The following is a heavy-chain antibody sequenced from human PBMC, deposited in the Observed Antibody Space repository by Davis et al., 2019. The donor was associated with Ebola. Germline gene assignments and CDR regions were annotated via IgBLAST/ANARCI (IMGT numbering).Heavy chain of an antibody. D-gene: IGHD3-3*02. Sequence: GGSLRLSCKGSGHSFSSFWIAWVRQMPGKGLEWMGVIYAGDSDTRYSASFEGQVTLSVDRSTTTAYLQWSSLKASDTAMYYCARGTSLARNFDYWGQGTLVTVSS. J-gene: IGHJ4*02. CDR1: GHSFSSFW. V-gene: IGHV5-51*01. CDR2: IYAGDSDT. CDR3: ARGTSLARNFDY.